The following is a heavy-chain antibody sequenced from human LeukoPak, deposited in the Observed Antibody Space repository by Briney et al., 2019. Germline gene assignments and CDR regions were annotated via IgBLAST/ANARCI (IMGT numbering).Heavy chain of an antibody. Sequence: GGSLRLSCAASGFAFSVYLMSWVRQAPGKGLGWVADIKAEGSEKYYVDSVKGRFSILRDNAKNKLYLQMNSPRAEDTAVYYCARDNEYYDTSGPRFDYWGQGTRVIVSS. J-gene: IGHJ4*02. CDR3: ARDNEYYDTSGPRFDY. D-gene: IGHD3-16*01. CDR1: GFAFSVYL. CDR2: IKAEGSEK. V-gene: IGHV3-7*01.